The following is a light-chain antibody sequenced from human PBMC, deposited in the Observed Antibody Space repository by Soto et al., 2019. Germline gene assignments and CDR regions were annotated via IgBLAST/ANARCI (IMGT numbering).Light chain of an antibody. CDR2: EVS. CDR3: SSYTNINTRACV. V-gene: IGLV2-8*01. CDR1: SSDIGAYIY. J-gene: IGLJ1*01. Sequence: QSALTQPPSASGSPGQSVTISCTGTSSDIGAYIYVSWYQQHPGKAPKLMISEVSRRPSGVPERFSGSKSGNTASLTISGLQAEDEAEYYCSSYTNINTRACVFGTGTKLTVL.